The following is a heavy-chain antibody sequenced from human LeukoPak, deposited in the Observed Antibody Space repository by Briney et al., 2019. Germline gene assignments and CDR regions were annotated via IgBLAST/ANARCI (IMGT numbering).Heavy chain of an antibody. V-gene: IGHV1-2*02. D-gene: IGHD6-13*01. CDR2: INPNSGGT. J-gene: IGHJ4*02. CDR3: ARASRIAAAGTGY. CDR1: GYTFTGYY. Sequence: ASVTVSCKASGYTFTGYYMHWVRQAPGQGLEWMGWINPNSGGTNYAQKFQGRVTMTRDTSISTAYMELSRLRSDDTAVYYCARASRIAAAGTGYWGQGTLVTVSS.